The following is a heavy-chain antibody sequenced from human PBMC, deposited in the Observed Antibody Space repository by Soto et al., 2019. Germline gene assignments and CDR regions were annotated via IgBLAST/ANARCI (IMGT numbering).Heavy chain of an antibody. CDR1: GFTFSSYS. D-gene: IGHD5-18*01. V-gene: IGHV3-21*01. J-gene: IGHJ4*02. Sequence: GGSLRLSCAASGFTFSSYSMNWVRQAPGKGLEWVSSISSSSSYIYCADSVKGRFTISRDNAKNSLYLQMNSLRAEDTAVYYCARETGYSYGGLDYWGQGTLVTVSS. CDR2: ISSSSSYI. CDR3: ARETGYSYGGLDY.